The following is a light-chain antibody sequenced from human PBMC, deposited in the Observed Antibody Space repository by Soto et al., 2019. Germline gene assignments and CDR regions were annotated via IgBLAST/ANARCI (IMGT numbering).Light chain of an antibody. Sequence: VIWMTQSPSLLSASTGNIFTISCRMSHGISSYLAWYQQKPGKAPELLIYAASTLQSGVPSRFSGSGSGTDLTLTISCMQPEDFATYYCQQYYSFTITFGHGTRLEIK. J-gene: IGKJ5*01. CDR1: HGISSY. CDR2: AAS. CDR3: QQYYSFTIT. V-gene: IGKV1D-8*01.